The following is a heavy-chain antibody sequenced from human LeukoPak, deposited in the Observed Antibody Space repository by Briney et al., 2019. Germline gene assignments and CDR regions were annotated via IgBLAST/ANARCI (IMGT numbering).Heavy chain of an antibody. J-gene: IGHJ4*02. CDR2: IYYSGST. CDR3: ARDRIPDY. Sequence: KSSETLSLTCTVSGGSISSSSYYWGWIRQPPGKGLEWIGYIYYSGSTNYNPSLKSRVTISVDTSKNQFSLKLSSVTAADTAVYYCARDRIPDYWGQGTLVTVSS. D-gene: IGHD2-15*01. V-gene: IGHV4-61*01. CDR1: GGSISSSSYY.